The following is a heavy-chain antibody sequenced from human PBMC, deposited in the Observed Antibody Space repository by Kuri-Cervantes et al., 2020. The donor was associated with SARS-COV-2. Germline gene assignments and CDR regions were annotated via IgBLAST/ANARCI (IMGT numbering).Heavy chain of an antibody. CDR1: GFTFSGHW. Sequence: GGSLRLSCAASGFTFSGHWIHWVRQAPGKGLVWVSRINPDGSYTNNADSVKGRFTLSRDNAKNSLYLQMNSLRAEDTAVYYCARARYCSGGSCFFAYWGQGTLVTVSS. CDR2: INPDGSYT. J-gene: IGHJ4*02. D-gene: IGHD2-15*01. CDR3: ARARYCSGGSCFFAY. V-gene: IGHV3-74*01.